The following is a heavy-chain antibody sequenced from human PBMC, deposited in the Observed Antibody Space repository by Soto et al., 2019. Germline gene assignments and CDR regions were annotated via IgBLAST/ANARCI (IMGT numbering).Heavy chain of an antibody. V-gene: IGHV1-2*02. J-gene: IGHJ6*01. D-gene: IGHD3-3*01. Sequence: ASVPISCKASGYTFTGYYMHWVRQAPGQGLEWMGWINPNSGGTNYAQKFQGRVTMTRDTSISTAYMELSRLRSDDTAVYYCARDNQDLRGDYGWSAYYTYQHFYGRD. CDR3: ARDNQDLRGDYGWSAYYTYQHFYGRD. CDR1: GYTFTGYY. CDR2: INPNSGGT.